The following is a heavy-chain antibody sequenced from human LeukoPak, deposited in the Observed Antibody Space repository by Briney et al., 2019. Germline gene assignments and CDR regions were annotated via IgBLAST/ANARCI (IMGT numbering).Heavy chain of an antibody. J-gene: IGHJ5*02. D-gene: IGHD6-6*01. Sequence: ASVTVSCKASGYTFTSYYMHWVRQAPGQGLEWMGIINPSGGSTSYAQKFQGRVTMTRDTSTSTVYMELSSLRSEDTAVYYCARGGPPNTIAARPVVRTGGENWFDPWGQGTLVTVSS. CDR2: INPSGGST. V-gene: IGHV1-46*01. CDR1: GYTFTSYY. CDR3: ARGGPPNTIAARPVVRTGGENWFDP.